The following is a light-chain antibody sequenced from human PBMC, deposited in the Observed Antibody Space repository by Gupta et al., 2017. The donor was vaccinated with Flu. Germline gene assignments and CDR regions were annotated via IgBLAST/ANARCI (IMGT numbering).Light chain of an antibody. J-gene: IGKJ4*01. Sequence: AIRMTQSPPSVSASTGDGVTITCRASQGISSYLAWYRQKPGKAPKLLIYAASTLQSGVPSRFSGSGSGTDFTLTISCLQSEDFATYYCQQYYSYPFTFGGGTKVEIK. V-gene: IGKV1-8*01. CDR3: QQYYSYPFT. CDR1: QGISSY. CDR2: AAS.